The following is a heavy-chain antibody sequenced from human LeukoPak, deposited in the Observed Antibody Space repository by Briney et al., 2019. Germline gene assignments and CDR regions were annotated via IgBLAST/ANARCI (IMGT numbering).Heavy chain of an antibody. CDR1: GYTLTELS. V-gene: IGHV1-24*01. J-gene: IGHJ3*02. D-gene: IGHD3-22*01. CDR3: ATATMIVVVLSHAFDI. Sequence: GASVKVSCKVSGYTLTELSMHWVRLAPGKGLEWMGGFDPEDGETIYAQKFQGRVTMTEDTSTDTAYMELSSLRSEDTAVYYCATATMIVVVLSHAFDIWGQGTMVTVSS. CDR2: FDPEDGET.